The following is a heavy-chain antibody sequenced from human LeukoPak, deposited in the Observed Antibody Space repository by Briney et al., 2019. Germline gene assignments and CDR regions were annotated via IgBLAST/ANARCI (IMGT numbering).Heavy chain of an antibody. CDR2: VYSGST. CDR3: ARHSGSGSLSRPFDP. CDR1: GASVTSGGFY. D-gene: IGHD3-10*01. J-gene: IGHJ5*02. Sequence: PWETLSLTCSVSGASVTSGGFYWGWLRQPPGKGPEWIATVYSGSTYYNPSLKSRVTISIDTSKNQFSLRLTSVTATDTAIYHSARHSGSGSLSRPFDPWGQGTLVTVSS. V-gene: IGHV4-39*01.